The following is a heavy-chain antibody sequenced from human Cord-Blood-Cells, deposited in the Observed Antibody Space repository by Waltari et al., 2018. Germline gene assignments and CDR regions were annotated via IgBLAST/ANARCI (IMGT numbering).Heavy chain of an antibody. V-gene: IGHV4-34*01. CDR2: INHSGST. Sequence: QVQLQQWGAGLLKPSETLSLTCAVYGGSFSGYYWSWIRPPPGKGLEWIGEINHSGSTNYNPPLKSRVTISVDTSKSQFSLKLSSVAAADTAVYYCARGLGDYYDSSGYYYFDYWGQGTLVTVSS. J-gene: IGHJ4*02. CDR3: ARGLGDYYDSSGYYYFDY. CDR1: GGSFSGYY. D-gene: IGHD3-22*01.